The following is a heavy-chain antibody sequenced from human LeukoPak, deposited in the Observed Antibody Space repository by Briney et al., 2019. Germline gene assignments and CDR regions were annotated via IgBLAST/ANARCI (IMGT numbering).Heavy chain of an antibody. Sequence: SETLSLTCTVPGGSISSDYWSWFRQPPGKGLEWVGYIYNTWTTNYNPSLKSRVTISVDMPKNQFSLKLTSVTAADTAVYYCARDRDNITVGPRNWFDPWGQGTLVTVSS. CDR3: ARDRDNITVGPRNWFDP. J-gene: IGHJ5*02. CDR1: GGSISSDY. V-gene: IGHV4-59*12. CDR2: IYNTWTT. D-gene: IGHD2-15*01.